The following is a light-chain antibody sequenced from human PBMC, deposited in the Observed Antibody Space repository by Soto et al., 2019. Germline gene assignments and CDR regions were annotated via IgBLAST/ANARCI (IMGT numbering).Light chain of an antibody. Sequence: QSVLTQPPSVSGAPGQRVTISCTGSSSNIGAGYDVYWYQQLPGTAPRLLIYGNINRPSGVPDRFSGSKSGTSASLAITGLQVEDEADYYCQSYDGSLTGAVFGGGTKLTVL. CDR1: SSNIGAGYD. J-gene: IGLJ2*01. CDR2: GNI. V-gene: IGLV1-40*01. CDR3: QSYDGSLTGAV.